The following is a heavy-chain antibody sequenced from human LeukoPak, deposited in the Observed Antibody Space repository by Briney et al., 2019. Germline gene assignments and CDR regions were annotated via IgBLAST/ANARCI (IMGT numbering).Heavy chain of an antibody. CDR3: ARGDYYGSGSYQYYFDY. CDR2: ISYDGSNK. CDR1: GFTFSSYA. V-gene: IGHV3-30-3*01. D-gene: IGHD3-10*01. Sequence: GRSLRLSCAASGFTFSSYAIHWVRQAPGKGLEWVAAISYDGSNKYYADSVKGRFTISRDNSKNTLYLQMNSLRAEDTAVYYCARGDYYGSGSYQYYFDYWGQGTLVTVSS. J-gene: IGHJ4*02.